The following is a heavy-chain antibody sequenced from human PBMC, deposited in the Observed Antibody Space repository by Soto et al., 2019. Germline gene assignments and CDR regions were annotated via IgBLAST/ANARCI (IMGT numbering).Heavy chain of an antibody. D-gene: IGHD2-15*01. CDR3: ARIDCSGGSCYSGDYYYYGMDV. J-gene: IGHJ6*02. CDR2: IYPGDSDT. V-gene: IGHV5-51*01. CDR1: GYSFTSYW. Sequence: PXDSLRISCKGSGYSFTSYWIGLVRQMPGKGLEWMGIIYPGDSDTRYSPSFQGQVTISADKSISTAYLQWSSLKASDTAMYYCARIDCSGGSCYSGDYYYYGMDVWGQGTTVTVSS.